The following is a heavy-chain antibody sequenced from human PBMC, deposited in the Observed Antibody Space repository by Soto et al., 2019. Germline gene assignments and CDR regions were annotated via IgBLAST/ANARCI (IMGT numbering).Heavy chain of an antibody. CDR2: IGTAGDT. Sequence: GGSLRLSCAASGFTFSSYDMHWVRQATGKGLEWVSAIGTAGDTYYPGSVKGRFTISRENAKNSLYLQMNSLRAEDTAVYYCARDQGSSSSPSWFDPWGKGTLVTGSS. J-gene: IGHJ5*02. V-gene: IGHV3-13*01. CDR1: GFTFSSYD. D-gene: IGHD6-6*01. CDR3: ARDQGSSSSPSWFDP.